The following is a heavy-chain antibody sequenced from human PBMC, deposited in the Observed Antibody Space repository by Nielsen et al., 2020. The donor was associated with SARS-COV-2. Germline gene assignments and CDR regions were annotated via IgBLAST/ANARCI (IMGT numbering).Heavy chain of an antibody. J-gene: IGHJ4*02. D-gene: IGHD3-16*01. CDR1: GFTFSSYA. CDR2: ISGSGGST. CDR3: ARDFGIRDY. V-gene: IGHV3-23*01. Sequence: GGSLRLSCAASGFTFSSYAMSWVRQAPGKGLEWVSAISGSGGSTYYADSVKGRFTISRDNAKNTLYLQMNSLRPEDTAVYYCARDFGIRDYWGQGTLVTVSS.